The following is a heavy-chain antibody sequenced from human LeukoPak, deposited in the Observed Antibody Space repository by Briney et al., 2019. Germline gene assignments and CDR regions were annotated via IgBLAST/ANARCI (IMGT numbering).Heavy chain of an antibody. D-gene: IGHD3-22*01. CDR3: ASGWGGDSSGYSYRKLGY. CDR1: GYTFTGYY. J-gene: IGHJ4*02. V-gene: IGHV1-2*06. CDR2: INPNSGGT. Sequence: GASVKVSCKASGYTFTGYYMHWVRQAPGQGLEWMGRINPNSGGTNYAQKFQGRVTMTRDTSISTAYMELSRLRSDDTAVYYCASGWGGDSSGYSYRKLGYWGQGTLVTVSS.